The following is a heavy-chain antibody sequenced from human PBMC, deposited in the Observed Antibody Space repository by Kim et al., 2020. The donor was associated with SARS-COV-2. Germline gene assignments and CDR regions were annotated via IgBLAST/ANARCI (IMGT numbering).Heavy chain of an antibody. J-gene: IGHJ4*02. D-gene: IGHD6-13*01. CDR2: IWYDGSNK. V-gene: IGHV3-33*06. CDR3: AKDKSEGSSWQNY. CDR1: GFTFSSYG. Sequence: GGSLRLSCAASGFTFSSYGMHWVRQAPGKGLEWVAVIWYDGSNKYYADSVKGRFTISRDNSKNTLYLQMNSLRAEDTAVYYCAKDKSEGSSWQNYWGQGTLVTVSS.